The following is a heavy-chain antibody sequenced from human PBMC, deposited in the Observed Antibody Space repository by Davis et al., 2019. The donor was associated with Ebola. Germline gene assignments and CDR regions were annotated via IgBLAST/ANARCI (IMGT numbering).Heavy chain of an antibody. J-gene: IGHJ3*02. V-gene: IGHV3-21*01. CDR3: AGGESGWDASDI. Sequence: GGSLRLSCTDSVITFSSYAMTWVRQAPGKGLEWVSSISSDSDYIYYADSAKGRFTISRDNAKNSLSLQMNSLRAEDTAVYYCAGGESGWDASDIWGRGTMVTVSS. CDR2: ISSDSDYI. D-gene: IGHD6-19*01. CDR1: VITFSSYA.